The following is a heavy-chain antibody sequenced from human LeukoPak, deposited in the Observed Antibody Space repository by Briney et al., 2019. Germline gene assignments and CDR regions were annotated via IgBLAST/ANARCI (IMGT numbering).Heavy chain of an antibody. J-gene: IGHJ4*02. CDR2: IYSGGST. CDR1: GFTVSSNY. D-gene: IGHD3-3*01. Sequence: GGSLRLSCAASGFTVSSNYMSWVRQAPGKGLEWVSVIYSGGSTYYADSVKGRFTISRDNSKNTLYLQMNSLRAEDTAVYYCASTNFKTFWSGYYTGFDYWGQGTLVTVSS. CDR3: ASTNFKTFWSGYYTGFDY. V-gene: IGHV3-66*01.